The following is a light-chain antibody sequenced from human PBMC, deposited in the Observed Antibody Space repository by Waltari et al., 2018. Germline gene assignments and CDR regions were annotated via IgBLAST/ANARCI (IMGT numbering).Light chain of an antibody. V-gene: IGKV2-30*01. CDR1: QSLVYRDGDTY. Sequence: DVVMTQSPLSLPVTPGQPASISCRSSQSLVYRDGDTYLNGFHQRTGQSPRSLIYKVANRDSGVPDRFNGSGSGTDFTLKISRVEAEDVGVYYCMQGTHWPPYTFGQGTKLEIK. CDR2: KVA. CDR3: MQGTHWPPYT. J-gene: IGKJ2*01.